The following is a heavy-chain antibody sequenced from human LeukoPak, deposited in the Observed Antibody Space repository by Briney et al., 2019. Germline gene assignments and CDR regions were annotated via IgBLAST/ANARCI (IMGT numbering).Heavy chain of an antibody. CDR3: ARSPPICSGGSCYPVFDY. CDR2: MYRSGST. Sequence: SETLSLTCTVSGGSISSNYWSWIRQPAGKGLEWIGRMYRSGSTNYNPSLKSRVTMSVDTSKNQFSLKLSSVTAADTAVYYCARSPPICSGGSCYPVFDYWGQGTLVTVSS. V-gene: IGHV4-4*07. J-gene: IGHJ4*02. D-gene: IGHD2-15*01. CDR1: GGSISSNY.